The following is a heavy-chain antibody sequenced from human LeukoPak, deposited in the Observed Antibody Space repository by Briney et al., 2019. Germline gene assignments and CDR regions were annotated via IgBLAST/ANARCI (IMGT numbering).Heavy chain of an antibody. CDR1: GFTFGKYW. D-gene: IGHD3-3*01. Sequence: GGSLRLSCVASGFTFGKYWMSWVRQAPGKGLEWVANIKLDGSEKNYVDSVKGRFTISRDDTKNSLYLQMNSLRVEDTAVFYCARDQYDTWSRRGNFDSWGQGTLVIVSS. J-gene: IGHJ4*02. CDR2: IKLDGSEK. V-gene: IGHV3-7*03. CDR3: ARDQYDTWSRRGNFDS.